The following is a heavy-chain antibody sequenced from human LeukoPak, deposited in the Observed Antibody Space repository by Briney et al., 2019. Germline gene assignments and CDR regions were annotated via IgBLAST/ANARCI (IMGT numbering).Heavy chain of an antibody. D-gene: IGHD5-24*01. CDR3: ARDLEMALDY. V-gene: IGHV3-74*01. CDR2: INSDGSST. Sequence: PGGPLRLSCAASGFPFSRYWMHWVRQAPGKGLVWVSRINSDGSSTSYEDSVKGRFTISRDNAKNTRYLQMKSLRAEDTAVYYCARDLEMALDYWGQGTLVTVSS. J-gene: IGHJ4*02. CDR1: GFPFSRYW.